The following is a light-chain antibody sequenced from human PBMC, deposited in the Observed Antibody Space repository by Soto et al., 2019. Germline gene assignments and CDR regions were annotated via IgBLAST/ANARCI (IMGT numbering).Light chain of an antibody. Sequence: VGMPQTQATLSVSPGERATLSCRASESVSRNLAWYQQKPGQAPRLLIYDASTRATGIPDRFSGGGSGTEFTLTTSSLQSEDFVVYYCQQYNSWPLITFGQGTRLENK. V-gene: IGKV3-15*01. CDR2: DAS. CDR3: QQYNSWPLIT. J-gene: IGKJ5*01. CDR1: ESVSRN.